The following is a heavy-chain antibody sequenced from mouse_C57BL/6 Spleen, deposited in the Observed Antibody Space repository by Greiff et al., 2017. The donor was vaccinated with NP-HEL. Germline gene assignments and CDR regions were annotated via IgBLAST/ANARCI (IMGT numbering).Heavy chain of an antibody. CDR3: FGSYGYPAMDY. J-gene: IGHJ4*01. V-gene: IGHV1-39*01. Sequence: VQLKQPGPELVKPGASVKISCKASGYSFTDYNMNWVKQSNGKSLEWIGVINPNYGTTSYNQKFKGKATLTVDQSSSTAYMQLNSLTSEDSAVYYCFGSYGYPAMDYWGQGTSVTVSS. CDR1: GYSFTDYN. CDR2: INPNYGTT. D-gene: IGHD2-2*01.